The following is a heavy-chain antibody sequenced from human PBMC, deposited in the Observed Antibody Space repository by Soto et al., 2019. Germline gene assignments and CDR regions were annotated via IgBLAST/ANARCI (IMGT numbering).Heavy chain of an antibody. D-gene: IGHD5-18*01. CDR3: ARGGVDTVTFDY. J-gene: IGHJ4*02. Sequence: QVQLVQSGAEMKKPGSSVKVSCKASGGSLNNYLITWVRQAPGQGLERLGEIVPLSGATNSAQKFQGRVTITADDSTKTAYMELRSLRPEDTAMYFCARGGVDTVTFDYWGQGTLVTVSS. CDR2: IVPLSGAT. V-gene: IGHV1-69*01. CDR1: GGSLNNYL.